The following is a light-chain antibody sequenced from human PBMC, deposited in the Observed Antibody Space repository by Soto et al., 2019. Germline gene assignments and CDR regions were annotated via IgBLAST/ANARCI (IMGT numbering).Light chain of an antibody. Sequence: EIVMTQSPATLSVSPGERATLSCRASQSVTTTLAWSQKKPGQAPRLLIYGASTRATGIPARFSGSGSGTEFTLTISSLQSEDFAVYDCQQYNSWCRYTFGQGTKLEIK. CDR2: GAS. J-gene: IGKJ2*01. CDR1: QSVTTT. CDR3: QQYNSWCRYT. V-gene: IGKV3-15*01.